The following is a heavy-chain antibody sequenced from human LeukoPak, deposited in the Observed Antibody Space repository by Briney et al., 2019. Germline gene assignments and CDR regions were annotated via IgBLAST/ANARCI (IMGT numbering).Heavy chain of an antibody. Sequence: SETLSLTCTVSGGSISSYYWSWIRQPPGKGLEWIGYIYYSGSTNYNPSFKSRVTISVDTSKNQFSLKLSAVTAADTAVYYCAGSYRYFDYWGQGTLVTVSS. CDR2: IYYSGST. D-gene: IGHD3-16*02. CDR1: GGSISSYY. J-gene: IGHJ4*02. V-gene: IGHV4-59*01. CDR3: AGSYRYFDY.